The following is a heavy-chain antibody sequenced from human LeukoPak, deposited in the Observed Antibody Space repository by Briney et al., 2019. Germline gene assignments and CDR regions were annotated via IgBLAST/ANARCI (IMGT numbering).Heavy chain of an antibody. CDR3: ARGADTGSYGSLVYFDY. J-gene: IGHJ4*02. CDR2: ISAYSGNT. Sequence: GASVKVSCKASGYTFTSYGISWVRQAPGQGLEWMGLISAYSGNTNFAQKLQGRVTMTTDTSTSTAYMELRSLRSDDTAVYFCARGADTGSYGSLVYFDYWGQRTLVTVSS. CDR1: GYTFTSYG. D-gene: IGHD3-16*01. V-gene: IGHV1-18*01.